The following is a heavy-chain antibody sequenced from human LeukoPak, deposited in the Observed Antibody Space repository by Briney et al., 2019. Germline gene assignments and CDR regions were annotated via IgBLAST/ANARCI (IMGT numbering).Heavy chain of an antibody. Sequence: SETLSLTCAVYGGSFSGYYWSWIRQPPGKGLEWIGEINHSGSTNYNPSLKSRVTISVDTSKNQFSLKLSSVTAADTTVYYCARVTMVRGVIVYYFDYRGQGTLVTVSS. CDR2: INHSGST. CDR3: ARVTMVRGVIVYYFDY. V-gene: IGHV4-34*01. CDR1: GGSFSGYY. J-gene: IGHJ4*02. D-gene: IGHD3-10*01.